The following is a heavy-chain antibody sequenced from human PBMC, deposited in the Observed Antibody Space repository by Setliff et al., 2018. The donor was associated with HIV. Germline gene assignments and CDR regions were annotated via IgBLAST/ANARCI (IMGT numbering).Heavy chain of an antibody. CDR1: GGSISSSNW. CDR3: ASVGSGWSHNWFDP. D-gene: IGHD6-19*01. Sequence: SETLSLTCTVSGGSISSSNWWSWVRQAPGEGLEWIGEIHRSGSTNYKPSLKSRVTISVDKSKNQFSLKLSSVTAADTAVYYCASVGSGWSHNWFDPWGQGTLVPVSS. CDR2: IHRSGST. V-gene: IGHV4-4*02. J-gene: IGHJ5*02.